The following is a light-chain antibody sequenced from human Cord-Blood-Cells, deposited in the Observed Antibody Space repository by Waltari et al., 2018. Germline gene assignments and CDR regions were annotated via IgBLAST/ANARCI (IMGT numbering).Light chain of an antibody. CDR1: QSISSY. CDR3: QQSYSTPGT. Sequence: DIQMPQPPSSLSASVRDIVTTTCRPSQSISSYLNWHQEKPGKAPKLLIYAASSWQSGGPSRFSGRGSGTDLTLTISSLPPEDLATYYGQQSYSTPGTFGQGAKVEVK. V-gene: IGKV1-39*01. CDR2: AAS. J-gene: IGKJ1*01.